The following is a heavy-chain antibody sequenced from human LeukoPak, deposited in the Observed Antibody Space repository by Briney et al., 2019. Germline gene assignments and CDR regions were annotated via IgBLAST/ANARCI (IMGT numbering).Heavy chain of an antibody. J-gene: IGHJ5*02. D-gene: IGHD2-2*01. V-gene: IGHV4-61*02. CDR3: ARDRGGYCSSTSCYDQYWYNWFDP. CDR2: IYTSGRT. CDR1: GGSISSGSDY. Sequence: PSETLSLTCTVSGGSISSGSDYWSWIRQPAGKGLEWIGRIYTSGRTNYNPSLKSRVTISVDTSKNQFSLKLSSVTAADTAVYYCARDRGGYCSSTSCYDQYWYNWFDPWGQGTLVTVSS.